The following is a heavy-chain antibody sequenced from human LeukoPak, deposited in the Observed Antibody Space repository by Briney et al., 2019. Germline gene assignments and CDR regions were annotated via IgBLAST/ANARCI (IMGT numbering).Heavy chain of an antibody. CDR1: GFTFSSYA. J-gene: IGHJ3*02. Sequence: GGSLRLSCAASGFTFSSYAMSWVRQAPGKGLEWVSAISGSGGSTYYADSVKGRFTISRDNSKNTLYLQMNSLRSEDTAVYYCARGKQWLVLGDAFDIWGQGTMVTVSS. V-gene: IGHV3-23*01. D-gene: IGHD6-19*01. CDR2: ISGSGGST. CDR3: ARGKQWLVLGDAFDI.